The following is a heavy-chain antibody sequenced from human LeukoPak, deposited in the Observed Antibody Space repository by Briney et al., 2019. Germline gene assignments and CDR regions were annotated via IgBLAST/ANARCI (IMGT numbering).Heavy chain of an antibody. CDR1: GFTFSSYA. V-gene: IGHV3-30*04. J-gene: IGHJ4*02. Sequence: GGSLRLSCAASGFTFSSYAMHWVRQAPGKGLEWVAVISYDGSNKYYADSVKGRFTISRDNSKNTLYLQMNSLRAEDTAVYYCASAGMAAAGTNFDYWGQGTLVTVSS. CDR2: ISYDGSNK. D-gene: IGHD6-13*01. CDR3: ASAGMAAAGTNFDY.